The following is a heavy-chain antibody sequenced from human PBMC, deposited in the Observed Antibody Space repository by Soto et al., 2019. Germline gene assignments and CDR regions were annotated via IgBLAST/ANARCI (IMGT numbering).Heavy chain of an antibody. Sequence: EVQLLESGGGLVQPGGSLRLSCAASGFTFSSYAMSWVRQAPGKGLEWVSALSGSGGSTYYADSVKGRFTISRDNSKNTLYLQMNSLRAEDTAVDYCAKDGLVFGELPYSDYWGQGTLVTVSS. CDR2: LSGSGGST. D-gene: IGHD3-10*02. V-gene: IGHV3-23*01. CDR1: GFTFSSYA. J-gene: IGHJ4*02. CDR3: AKDGLVFGELPYSDY.